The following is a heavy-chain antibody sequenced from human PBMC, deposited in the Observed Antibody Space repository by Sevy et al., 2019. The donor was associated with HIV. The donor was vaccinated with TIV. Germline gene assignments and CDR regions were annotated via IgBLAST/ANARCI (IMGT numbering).Heavy chain of an antibody. V-gene: IGHV3-49*04. CDR3: TRWKAAQSIFDY. J-gene: IGHJ4*02. Sequence: GGSLRLSCTASGFTFGDYCMSWVRQAPGKRLEWVAFLKSDVYGGTVDHAASVRGRFVISRDDSKIIAYLQMNDLKTEDTGVYYCTRWKAAQSIFDYWGQGALVTVSS. CDR1: GFTFGDYC. CDR2: LKSDVYGGTV. D-gene: IGHD6-13*01.